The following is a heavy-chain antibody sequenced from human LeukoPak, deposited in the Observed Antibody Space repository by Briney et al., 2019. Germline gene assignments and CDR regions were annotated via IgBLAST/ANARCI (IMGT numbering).Heavy chain of an antibody. Sequence: GGSLRLSCAASGFTFSSYSMNWVHQAPGKGLEWVSVIYSGGSTYYADSVKGRFSTSRDSSTSTLFLQMDSLRVEDTAMYYCARPTDGDSTRYGMDVWGQGTTVIVSS. V-gene: IGHV3-53*01. D-gene: IGHD2-21*02. CDR2: IYSGGST. CDR1: GFTFSSYS. CDR3: ARPTDGDSTRYGMDV. J-gene: IGHJ6*02.